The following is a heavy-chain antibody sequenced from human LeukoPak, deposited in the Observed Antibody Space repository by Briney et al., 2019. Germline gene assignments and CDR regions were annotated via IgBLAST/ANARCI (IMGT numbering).Heavy chain of an antibody. J-gene: IGHJ4*02. CDR2: VTPSSGWR. Sequence: GASVKVSCKGFGDTFNVYHVHWVRHAPGLGAQGLEWMGWVTPSSGWRRYSQRFQGRVAMTSDTSTSTVYMQLTRLTSDDTGIYFCATIGVVGSYWDFAQWGQGTLVTVSS. D-gene: IGHD3-22*01. CDR1: GDTFNVYH. CDR3: ATIGVVGSYWDFAQ. V-gene: IGHV1-2*02.